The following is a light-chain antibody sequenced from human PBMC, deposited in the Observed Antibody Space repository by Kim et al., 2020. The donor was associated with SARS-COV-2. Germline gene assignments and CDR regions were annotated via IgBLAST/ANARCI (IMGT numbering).Light chain of an antibody. CDR3: QVWDSSSDRYV. Sequence: SYELTQPPSVSVAQGKTARITCGGNNIGSKSVHWYQQKPGQAPVLVIYYDSDRPSGIPERFSGSNSGNTATLTISRVEAGDEADYYCQVWDSSSDRYVFGTGTKVTVL. CDR1: NIGSKS. V-gene: IGLV3-21*04. J-gene: IGLJ1*01. CDR2: YDS.